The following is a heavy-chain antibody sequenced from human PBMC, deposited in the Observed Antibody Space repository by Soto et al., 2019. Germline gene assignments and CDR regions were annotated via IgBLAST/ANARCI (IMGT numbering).Heavy chain of an antibody. Sequence: QVQLVESGGGVVQPGRSLRLSCAASGFTFNNYGMHWVRQAPGKGLEWVAVISYDGSNKYYADSVKGRFTISRDNSKNMVYLQMSSLRAEDTAVYYCAKDRDGDGWYFDLWGRGTLVTVSS. D-gene: IGHD7-27*01. J-gene: IGHJ2*01. CDR1: GFTFNNYG. V-gene: IGHV3-30*18. CDR2: ISYDGSNK. CDR3: AKDRDGDGWYFDL.